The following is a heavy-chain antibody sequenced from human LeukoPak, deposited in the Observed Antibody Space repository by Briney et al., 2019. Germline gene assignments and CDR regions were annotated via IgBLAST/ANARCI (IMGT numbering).Heavy chain of an antibody. CDR1: GFTFSSYE. J-gene: IGHJ4*02. D-gene: IGHD6-6*01. V-gene: IGHV3-48*03. CDR3: ARDRSEYSSSSTDY. Sequence: GGSLRLSCAASGFTFSSYEMNWVRQAPGKGLEWVSYISSSGSNTYYADSVKGRFTLSRDNAKNSLYLQMNSLRAEDTAVYYCARDRSEYSSSSTDYWGQGTLVTVSS. CDR2: ISSSGSNT.